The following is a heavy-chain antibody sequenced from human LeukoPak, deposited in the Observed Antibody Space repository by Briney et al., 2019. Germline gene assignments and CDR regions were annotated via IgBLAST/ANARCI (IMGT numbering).Heavy chain of an antibody. CDR2: ISGSGGST. D-gene: IGHD2-2*02. J-gene: IGHJ4*02. Sequence: SGGSLRLSCAASGFTFSSYATSWVRQAPGKGLEWVSAISGSGGSTYYADSVKGRFTISRDNSKNTLYLQMNSLRAEDTAVYYCAKVHTRSYYFDYWGQGTLVTVSS. V-gene: IGHV3-23*01. CDR3: AKVHTRSYYFDY. CDR1: GFTFSSYA.